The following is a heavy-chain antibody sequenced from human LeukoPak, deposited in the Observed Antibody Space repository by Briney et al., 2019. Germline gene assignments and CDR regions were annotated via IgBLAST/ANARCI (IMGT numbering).Heavy chain of an antibody. D-gene: IGHD2-2*01. CDR2: IYSGGST. CDR1: GFTVSSNY. V-gene: IGHV3-66*01. J-gene: IGHJ4*02. Sequence: GGSLRLSCAASGFTVSSNYMSWVRQAPGKGLEWVSVIYSGGSTYYADSVKGRFTISRDNSKNTLYLQMNSLRAEDTAVYYCARNVPPLPTGDPTYFDYWGQGTLVTVSS. CDR3: ARNVPPLPTGDPTYFDY.